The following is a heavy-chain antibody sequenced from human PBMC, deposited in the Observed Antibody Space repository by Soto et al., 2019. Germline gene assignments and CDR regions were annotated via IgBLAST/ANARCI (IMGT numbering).Heavy chain of an antibody. J-gene: IGHJ4*02. V-gene: IGHV4-39*01. CDR3: ASLGYCNNGVCDNLDY. CDR2: IYYSGST. CDR1: GGSISSSSYY. Sequence: QLQLQESGPGLVKPAETLSLTCTVSGGSISSSSYYCGWIRQPPGKGLEWIGSIYYSGSTYYSPSLKSRVTISVDTSKNQFALKLSSVTADDTAVYYCASLGYCNNGVCDNLDYWGQGTLVTVSS. D-gene: IGHD2-8*01.